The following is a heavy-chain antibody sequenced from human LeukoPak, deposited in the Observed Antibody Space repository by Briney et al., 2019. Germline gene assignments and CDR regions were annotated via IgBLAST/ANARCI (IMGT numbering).Heavy chain of an antibody. V-gene: IGHV4-39*01. CDR3: ARGYYGSGSYNWFDP. J-gene: IGHJ5*02. Sequence: ASETLSLTCTVSGGSISSSSYYWGWIRQPPGKGLEWIGSIYYSGSTYYNPSLKSRVTISVDTSKNQFSLKLSSVTAADTAVYYCARGYYGSGSYNWFDPWGQGTLVTVSS. CDR2: IYYSGST. D-gene: IGHD3-10*01. CDR1: GGSISSSSYY.